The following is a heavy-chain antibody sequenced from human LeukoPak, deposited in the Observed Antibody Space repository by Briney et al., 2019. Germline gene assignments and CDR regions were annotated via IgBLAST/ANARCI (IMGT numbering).Heavy chain of an antibody. Sequence: SETLSLTCTVSGGSTSSYYWSWIRQPPGKGLEWIGYIYYSGSTNYNPSLKSRVTISVDTSKNQFSLKLSSVTAADTAVYYCASLGYCSGGTCQNWFDPWGQGTLVTISS. CDR1: GGSTSSYY. CDR2: IYYSGST. D-gene: IGHD2-15*01. V-gene: IGHV4-59*01. CDR3: ASLGYCSGGTCQNWFDP. J-gene: IGHJ5*02.